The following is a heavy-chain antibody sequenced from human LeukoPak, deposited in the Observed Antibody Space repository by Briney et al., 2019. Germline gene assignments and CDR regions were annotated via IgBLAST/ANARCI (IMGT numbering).Heavy chain of an antibody. V-gene: IGHV3-7*03. D-gene: IGHD1-26*01. CDR2: IKRDGSEK. Sequence: GGSLRLSCTASGLTLSNYWMIWVRQAPGKGLQWVAKIKRDGSEKYYVDSVKGRFTISRDNAENSLYLQMNSLRVEDTAVYYCAARSSGNPYFWGQGTLVTVSS. CDR3: AARSSGNPYF. CDR1: GLTLSNYW. J-gene: IGHJ4*02.